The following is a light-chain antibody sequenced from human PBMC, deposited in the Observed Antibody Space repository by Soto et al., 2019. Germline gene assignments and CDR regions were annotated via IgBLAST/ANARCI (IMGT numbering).Light chain of an antibody. V-gene: IGLV1-44*01. J-gene: IGLJ3*02. CDR1: GSNIGSQT. CDR3: AAWDDSLSGWV. CDR2: GND. Sequence: QLVLTQPPSASGTPGQRVTISCSGSGSNIGSQTVNWYQQVPGTAPKLLIHGNDQRPSGVPDRFSASGSGTSASLAISGLQSEDEADYYCAAWDDSLSGWVFGGGTKLTVL.